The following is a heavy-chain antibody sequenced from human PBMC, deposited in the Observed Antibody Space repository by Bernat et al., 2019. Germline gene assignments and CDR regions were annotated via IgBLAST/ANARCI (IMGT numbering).Heavy chain of an antibody. CDR1: GFTFSSYA. CDR2: ISYDGSNK. J-gene: IGHJ4*02. CDR3: ARETIFGVVTPIDY. D-gene: IGHD3-3*01. V-gene: IGHV3-30-3*01. Sequence: QVQLVESGGSVVQPGRSLRLSCAASGFTFSSYAMHWVRQAPGKGLEWVAVISYDGSNKYYADSVKGRFTISRDNSKNTLYLQMNSLRAEDTAVYYCARETIFGVVTPIDYWGQGTLVTVSS.